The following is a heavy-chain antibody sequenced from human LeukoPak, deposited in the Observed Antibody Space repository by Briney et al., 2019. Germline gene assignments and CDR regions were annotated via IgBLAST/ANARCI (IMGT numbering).Heavy chain of an antibody. V-gene: IGHV3-7*03. D-gene: IGHD6-13*01. Sequence: PGGSLRLSCAASGFTFSSYAMSWVRQAPGKGLEWVANIKQDGSEKYYVDSVKGRFTISRDNAENSLYLQMNSLRAEDTALYYCAKDYPRYSSSWYEFDYWGQGTLVTVSS. CDR1: GFTFSSYA. J-gene: IGHJ4*02. CDR2: IKQDGSEK. CDR3: AKDYPRYSSSWYEFDY.